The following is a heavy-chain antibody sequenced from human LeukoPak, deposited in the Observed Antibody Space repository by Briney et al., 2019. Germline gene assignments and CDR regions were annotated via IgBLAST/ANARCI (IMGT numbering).Heavy chain of an antibody. J-gene: IGHJ4*02. CDR2: ISDSGGIT. D-gene: IGHD6-19*01. CDR1: GFTFSSYA. CDR3: AKEIRLVEKLFDY. Sequence: GGSLRLSRAASGFTFSSYAMSWVRQGPGKGLEWVSVISDSGGITYYADSVKGRFTISRDNSKNTLYLQMNSLRAEDTAVYYCAKEIRLVEKLFDYWGQGTLVTVSS. V-gene: IGHV3-23*01.